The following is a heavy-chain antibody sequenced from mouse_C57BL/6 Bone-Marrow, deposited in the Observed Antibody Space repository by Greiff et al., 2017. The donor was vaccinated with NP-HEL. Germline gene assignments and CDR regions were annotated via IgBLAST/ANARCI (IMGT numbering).Heavy chain of an antibody. D-gene: IGHD1-1*01. CDR3: ARWPSNYYGSTWFAY. V-gene: IGHV1-64*01. CDR2: IHPNSGST. CDR1: GYTFTSYW. J-gene: IGHJ3*01. Sequence: QVQLQQPGAELVKPGASVTLSCKASGYTFTSYWMHWVQQRPGQGLEWIGMIHPNSGSTNYNEKFKSKATLTVDKSSSTAYMQLSSLTSEDSAVYYCARWPSNYYGSTWFAYWGQGTLVTVSA.